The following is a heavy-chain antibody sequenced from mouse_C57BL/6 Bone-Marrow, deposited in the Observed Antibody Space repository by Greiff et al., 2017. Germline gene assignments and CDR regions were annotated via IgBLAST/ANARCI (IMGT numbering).Heavy chain of an antibody. CDR3: ARSSTFFYYCDY. Sequence: QVQLQQSGAELVKPGASVKMSCKASGYTFTTYPIEWMKQNHGKSLEWIGNFHPYNDDTKYNEKFKGTATLTVEKSSNTVYLELSRLTSDDSAVYYCARSSTFFYYCDYWGQGSTLTVSS. CDR2: FHPYNDDT. CDR1: GYTFTTYP. D-gene: IGHD5-1*01. J-gene: IGHJ2*01. V-gene: IGHV1-47*01.